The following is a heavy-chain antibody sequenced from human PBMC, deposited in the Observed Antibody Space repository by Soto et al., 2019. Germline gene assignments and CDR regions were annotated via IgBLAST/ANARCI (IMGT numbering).Heavy chain of an antibody. CDR1: GYSFAGHW. CDR3: ARQIYDSDTGPNFQYYFDS. V-gene: IGHV5-10-1*01. D-gene: IGHD3-22*01. J-gene: IGHJ4*02. CDR2: IDPSDSQT. Sequence: GESLKISCKGSGYSFAGHWITWVRQKPGKGLEWMGRIDPSDSQTYYSPSFRGHVTISATKSITTVFLQWSSLRASDTAMYYCARQIYDSDTGPNFQYYFDSWGQGTPVTVSS.